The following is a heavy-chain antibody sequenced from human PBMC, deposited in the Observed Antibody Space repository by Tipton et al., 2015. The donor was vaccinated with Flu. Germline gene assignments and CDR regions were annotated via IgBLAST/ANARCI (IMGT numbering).Heavy chain of an antibody. V-gene: IGHV4-59*01. CDR1: GGSISSYY. J-gene: IGHJ4*02. CDR3: ARASSGPPRSHFDY. Sequence: LGLSCSVSGGSISSYYWSWIRQPPGKGLEWIGYIYYSGSTNYNPSLKSRVTISVDTSKNQFSLKLSSVTAADTAVYHCARASSGPPRSHFDYWGQGTLVTVSS. D-gene: IGHD3-10*01. CDR2: IYYSGST.